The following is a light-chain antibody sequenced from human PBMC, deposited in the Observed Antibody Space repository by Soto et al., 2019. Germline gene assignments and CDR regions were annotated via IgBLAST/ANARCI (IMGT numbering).Light chain of an antibody. J-gene: IGKJ3*01. CDR2: AAS. V-gene: IGKV1-9*01. CDR1: QGISSY. Sequence: DIQLTQSPSFLSASVGDRVTITCRASQGISSYLAWYQQKPGKAAKLLLYAASTLQSGVPSRFSGSGSGTEFPLTINSLQHEDVATYFCQQLNSYSPTFGPGTKVDIK. CDR3: QQLNSYSPT.